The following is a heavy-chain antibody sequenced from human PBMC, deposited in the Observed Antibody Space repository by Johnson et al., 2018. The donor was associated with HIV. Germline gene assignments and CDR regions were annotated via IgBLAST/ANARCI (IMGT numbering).Heavy chain of an antibody. D-gene: IGHD1-26*01. CDR2: ISYDGSNK. Sequence: QVQLVESGGGVVRPGGSLRLSCAASGFTFSSYAMHWVRQAPGKGLEWVAVISYDGSNKYYADSVKGRFTISRDNSKNTLYLQMNSLRAEDTAVYYCAREGVGTTCPFDIWGQGTMVTVSS. J-gene: IGHJ3*02. CDR3: AREGVGTTCPFDI. V-gene: IGHV3-30-3*01. CDR1: GFTFSSYA.